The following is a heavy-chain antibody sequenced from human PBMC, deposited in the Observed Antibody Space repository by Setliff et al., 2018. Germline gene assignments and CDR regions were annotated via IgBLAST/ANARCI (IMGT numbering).Heavy chain of an antibody. CDR1: GFTFSNYG. D-gene: IGHD2-21*02. J-gene: IGHJ6*03. CDR3: AKSGGDHCCPLYHHYYMDV. CDR2: ISSGSNSI. V-gene: IGHV3-48*01. Sequence: PGGSLRLSCAASGFTFSNYGMTWVRQAPGKGLEWIAYISSGSNSIYHADSVMGRFTISRDNARNSLYLQMNGLRPEDTAVYYCAKSGGDHCCPLYHHYYMDVWGTGTTVTVSS.